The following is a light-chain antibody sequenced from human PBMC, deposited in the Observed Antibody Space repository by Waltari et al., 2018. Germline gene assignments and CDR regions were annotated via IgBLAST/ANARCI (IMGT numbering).Light chain of an antibody. J-gene: IGKJ4*01. V-gene: IGKV3-15*01. CDR3: QQRSNWPLT. CDR2: SAS. CDR1: QSVSIN. Sequence: EIVMTQSPVTLSVSPGEGATLSCRASQSVSINLAWYQQKPGQAPRLLIYSASTRATGVPARFSGSGSGTDFTLTISSLEPEDFAVYYCQQRSNWPLTFGGGTKVEIK.